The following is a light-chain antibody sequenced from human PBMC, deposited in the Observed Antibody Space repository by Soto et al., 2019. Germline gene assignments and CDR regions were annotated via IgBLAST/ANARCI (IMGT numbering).Light chain of an antibody. CDR3: CSYAGTYTYV. CDR2: DVY. J-gene: IGLJ1*01. Sequence: QSVLTQPRSVSGSPGQSVTISCTGTSSDVGAYVYVSWYQNQPGSAPKLIIYDVYKRPSGVPDRFSGSKSGDTASLPISGLQADDEADYYCCSYAGTYTYVFGTGTKLTVL. V-gene: IGLV2-11*01. CDR1: SSDVGAYVY.